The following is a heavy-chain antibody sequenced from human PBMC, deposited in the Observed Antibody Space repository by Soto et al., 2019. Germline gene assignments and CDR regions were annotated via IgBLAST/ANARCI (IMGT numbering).Heavy chain of an antibody. CDR2: IDWDDDK. D-gene: IGHD3-22*01. CDR1: GFSLSTSGMR. Sequence: GSGPTLVNPTQTLTVTCTFSGFSLSTSGMRVSWIRQPPGKALEWLARIDWDDDKFYRTSLKTRLTISKDTSKNQVVLTMTNMDPVDTATYYCARSDSSGYLDYWGQGTLVTVS. J-gene: IGHJ4*02. CDR3: ARSDSSGYLDY. V-gene: IGHV2-70*04.